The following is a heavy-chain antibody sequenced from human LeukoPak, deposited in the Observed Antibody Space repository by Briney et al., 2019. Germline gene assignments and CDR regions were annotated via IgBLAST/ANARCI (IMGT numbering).Heavy chain of an antibody. V-gene: IGHV3-66*01. Sequence: GGSLRLSCAASGFTVSSNYMSWVRQAPGKGLEWVSVIYGGVNTVYADSVQGRFTISRDNSKNTLYLQMNSLRAEDTAVYYCARDHSSGWYSDYFDYWGQGTLVTVSS. D-gene: IGHD6-19*01. J-gene: IGHJ4*02. CDR2: IYGGVNT. CDR1: GFTVSSNY. CDR3: ARDHSSGWYSDYFDY.